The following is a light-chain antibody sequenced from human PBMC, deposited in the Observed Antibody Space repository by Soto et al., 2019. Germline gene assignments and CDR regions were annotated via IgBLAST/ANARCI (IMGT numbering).Light chain of an antibody. J-gene: IGLJ1*01. V-gene: IGLV2-14*01. CDR3: TSYTSANRSYV. Sequence: QSALTQPASVSGSPGQSITISCTGTSSDVGAYTSVSWYQQHPGKAPKLMIYEVSNRPSGVSNRFSGSKSANTASLTISGLQAEDEAHYYCTSYTSANRSYVFGTGTKVTVL. CDR1: SSDVGAYTS. CDR2: EVS.